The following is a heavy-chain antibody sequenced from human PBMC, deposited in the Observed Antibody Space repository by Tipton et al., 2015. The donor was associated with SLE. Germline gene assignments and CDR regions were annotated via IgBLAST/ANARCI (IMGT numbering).Heavy chain of an antibody. D-gene: IGHD3-10*01. CDR3: ARGSRGVGFDV. J-gene: IGHJ6*02. Sequence: TLSLTCTVSGGSISGYYWSWIRQSPGKGLEWIAYIYYSGTTNYNPSLKSRVSISVDTSKNHFSLNLYSVTAVDTAVYYCARGSRGVGFDVWGHGTTVIVSS. CDR1: GGSISGYY. CDR2: IYYSGTT. V-gene: IGHV4-59*01.